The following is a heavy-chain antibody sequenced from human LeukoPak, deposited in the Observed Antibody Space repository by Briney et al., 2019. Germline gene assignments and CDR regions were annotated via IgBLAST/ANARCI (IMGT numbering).Heavy chain of an antibody. V-gene: IGHV1-2*02. CDR2: INPNSGDT. D-gene: IGHD2-2*01. J-gene: IGHJ4*02. CDR3: ARDLILGSSTSHIFDY. CDR1: GYTFTGYY. Sequence: ASVKVSCKASGYTFTGYYMHWVRQAPGQGLEWIGWINPNSGDTNYGQKFQGRVTMTRDTSISTAYMELSRLRSDDTAVYYCARDLILGSSTSHIFDYWGQGTLVTVSS.